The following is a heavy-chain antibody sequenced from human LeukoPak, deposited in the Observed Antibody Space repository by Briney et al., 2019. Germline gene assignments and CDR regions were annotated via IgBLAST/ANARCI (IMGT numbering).Heavy chain of an antibody. V-gene: IGHV1-8*01. D-gene: IGHD3-3*01. Sequence: GASVKVSCKASGYTFTSYDINWVRQATGQGLEWMGWMNPNSGNTGYAQKFQGRVTMTRNTSISTAYMGLSSLRSEDTAVYYCARATYYDFWSGYQNTYFDYWGQGTLVTVSS. CDR3: ARATYYDFWSGYQNTYFDY. J-gene: IGHJ4*02. CDR1: GYTFTSYD. CDR2: MNPNSGNT.